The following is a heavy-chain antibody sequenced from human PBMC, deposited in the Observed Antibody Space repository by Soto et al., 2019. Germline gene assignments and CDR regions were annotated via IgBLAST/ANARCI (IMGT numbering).Heavy chain of an antibody. V-gene: IGHV4-30-4*01. CDR3: ASNSYGYIFYDH. J-gene: IGHJ4*02. CDR1: GVPISSGDYY. D-gene: IGHD5-18*01. CDR2: IYYSGST. Sequence: SETLSLTCTVSGVPISSGDYYWSWLRQPPGKGLEWIGYIYYSGSTYYNPSLKSRVTISVDTSKNQFSLKLSSVTAADTAVYYCASNSYGYIFYDHWGQGTLVTVSS.